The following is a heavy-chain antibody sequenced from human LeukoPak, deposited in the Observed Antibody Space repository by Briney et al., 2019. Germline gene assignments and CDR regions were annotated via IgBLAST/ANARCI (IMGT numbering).Heavy chain of an antibody. CDR2: INHSGST. J-gene: IGHJ3*02. Sequence: SETLSLTCAVYGGSFSGYYWSWIRQPPGKGLEWIGEINHSGSTNYNPSLKSRVTISVDTSKNQFSLKLSSVTAADTAVYYCASQIAGDRAFDIWGQGTMVTVSS. CDR1: GGSFSGYY. CDR3: ASQIAGDRAFDI. V-gene: IGHV4-34*01. D-gene: IGHD7-27*01.